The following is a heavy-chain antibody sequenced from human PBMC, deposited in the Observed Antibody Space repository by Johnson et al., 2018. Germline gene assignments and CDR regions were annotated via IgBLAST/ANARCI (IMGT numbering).Heavy chain of an antibody. CDR3: TRDGYCSGGTCYGMDV. CDR1: GFTFSNYW. Sequence: VQLQESGGGLVQPGGSLRLSCVASGFTFSNYWMHWVRQAPGRGLVWVAHINSDGGRTTYADSVRGRFTISRDNAKNTVYLQMNSLRGEDTAVYYCTRDGYCSGGTCYGMDVWGQGTTVTVSS. J-gene: IGHJ6*02. V-gene: IGHV3-74*03. D-gene: IGHD2-15*01. CDR2: INSDGGRT.